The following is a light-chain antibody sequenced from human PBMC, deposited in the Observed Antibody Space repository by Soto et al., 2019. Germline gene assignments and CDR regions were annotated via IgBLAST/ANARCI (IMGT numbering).Light chain of an antibody. J-gene: IGLJ2*01. CDR3: ASYTSSSTSVI. CDR1: ISDVGSYNL. V-gene: IGLV2-14*02. Sequence: QSALSQPASVSGSPGQSITISCTGTISDVGSYNLVSWYQQHPGKAPKVMIYEGSKRPSGVSNRFSGSKSGNTASLTISGLQAEDEADYYCASYTSSSTSVIFGRGTKLTVL. CDR2: EGS.